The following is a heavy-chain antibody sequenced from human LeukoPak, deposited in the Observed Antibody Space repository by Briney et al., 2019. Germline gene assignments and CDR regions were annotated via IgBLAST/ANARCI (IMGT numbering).Heavy chain of an antibody. J-gene: IGHJ1*01. CDR1: GFGFHTYS. CDR2: ISGSSTYT. CDR3: ARDLQQLARFSLQH. D-gene: IGHD3-3*01. V-gene: IGHV3-21*01. Sequence: GGSLRLSCAASGFGFHTYSMNWVRQAPGKGLEWVSSISGSSTYTYYADSVKGRFTIYRDNGNNSLFLEMNSLRVDDTAVYYCARDLQQLARFSLQHWGRGTRVTVSS.